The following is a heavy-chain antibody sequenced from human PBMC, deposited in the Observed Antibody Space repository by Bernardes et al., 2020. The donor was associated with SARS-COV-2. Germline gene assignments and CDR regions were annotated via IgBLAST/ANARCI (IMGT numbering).Heavy chain of an antibody. CDR3: AKDRLSVVVPAATEYFQH. CDR1: GFTFSSYA. CDR2: ISGSGGST. J-gene: IGHJ1*01. Sequence: GSLRLSCAASGFTFSSYAMSWVRQAPGKGLEWVSAISGSGGSTYYADSVKGRFTISRDNSKNTLYLQMNSLRAEDTAVYYCAKDRLSVVVPAATEYFQHWGQGTLVTVSS. V-gene: IGHV3-23*01. D-gene: IGHD2-2*01.